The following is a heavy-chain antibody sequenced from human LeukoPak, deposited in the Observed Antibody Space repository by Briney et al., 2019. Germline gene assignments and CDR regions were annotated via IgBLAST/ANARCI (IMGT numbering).Heavy chain of an antibody. CDR3: VRESGGYYGGAFDY. CDR2: ISAYNGNT. V-gene: IGHV1-18*01. Sequence: ASVKVSCKASGYSFPNYGYNWVRQAPGPGLEWMGWISAYNGNTTYAQTLQGRVTMTTDTSTSTAYMELRSLRSDDTAVYYCVRESGGYYGGAFDYWGQGTLVTVSS. J-gene: IGHJ4*02. CDR1: GYSFPNYG. D-gene: IGHD3-22*01.